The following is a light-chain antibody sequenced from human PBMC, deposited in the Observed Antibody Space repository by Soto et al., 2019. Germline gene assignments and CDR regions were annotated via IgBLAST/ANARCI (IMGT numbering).Light chain of an antibody. CDR2: DVS. CDR3: TSWTSSSVV. CDR1: SSDVGGYNY. Sequence: QSALTQPASVSGSPGQSITISCTGTSSDVGGYNYVSWYQQHPGKAPKLMIYDVSNRPSGVSNRFSGSKSGNTASLTISGLQAEDEADYYCTSWTSSSVVFGGGTKLTVL. V-gene: IGLV2-14*03. J-gene: IGLJ2*01.